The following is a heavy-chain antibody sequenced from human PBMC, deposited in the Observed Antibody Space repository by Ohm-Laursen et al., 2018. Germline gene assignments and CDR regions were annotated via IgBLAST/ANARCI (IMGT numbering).Heavy chain of an antibody. D-gene: IGHD3-16*01. Sequence: GTLSLTCIVSGGSISSGGYYWSWIRQHPGKGLEWIGSIYSSGSTTYNPSLKSRLTISVDTSKTQFSLKLSSVTAADTAVYYSGGGSGNTGRFHFWSQGTLVTVSS. CDR3: GGGSGNTGRFHF. CDR1: GGSISSGGYY. J-gene: IGHJ4*02. CDR2: IYSSGST. V-gene: IGHV4-61*08.